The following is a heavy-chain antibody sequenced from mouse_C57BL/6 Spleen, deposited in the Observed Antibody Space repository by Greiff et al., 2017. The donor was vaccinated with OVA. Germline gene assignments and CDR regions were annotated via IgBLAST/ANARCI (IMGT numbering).Heavy chain of an antibody. V-gene: IGHV10-1*01. J-gene: IGHJ3*01. Sequence: EVHLVESGGGLVQPKGSLKLSCAASGFSFNTYAMNWVRQAPGKGLEWVARIRSKSNNYATYYADSVKDSFTISRDDSESMLYLQMNNLKTEDTAMYYGVSPNDYGSSYGFAYWGQGTLVTVSA. CDR2: IRSKSNNYAT. D-gene: IGHD1-1*01. CDR1: GFSFNTYA. CDR3: VSPNDYGSSYGFAY.